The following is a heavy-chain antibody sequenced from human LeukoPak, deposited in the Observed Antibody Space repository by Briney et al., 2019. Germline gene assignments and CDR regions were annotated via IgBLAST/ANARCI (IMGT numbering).Heavy chain of an antibody. D-gene: IGHD6-13*01. J-gene: IGHJ4*02. CDR3: ARAGRIAAAGTRGVYFDY. V-gene: IGHV1-18*01. CDR1: GYTFTSYG. Sequence: GASVKVSCKASGYTFTSYGISWVQQAPGQGLEWMGWISAYNGNTNYAQKLQGRVTMTTDTSTSTAYMELRSLRSGDTAVYYCARAGRIAAAGTRGVYFDYWGQGTLVTVSS. CDR2: ISAYNGNT.